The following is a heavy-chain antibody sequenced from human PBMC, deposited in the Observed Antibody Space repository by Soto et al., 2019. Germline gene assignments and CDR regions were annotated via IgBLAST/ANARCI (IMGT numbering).Heavy chain of an antibody. CDR3: ATANRLDFYYYYGMDV. CDR1: GFMFSSYA. Sequence: HPGGSLRLSCAASGFMFSSYAMSWVRQAPGEGLEWVSAISGSSSHTYYADSVQGRFTISRDNSKNTLYLQVNSLRAEDTAVYYCATANRLDFYYYYGMDVWGQGTTVTVSS. D-gene: IGHD1-1*01. J-gene: IGHJ6*02. CDR2: ISGSSSHT. V-gene: IGHV3-23*01.